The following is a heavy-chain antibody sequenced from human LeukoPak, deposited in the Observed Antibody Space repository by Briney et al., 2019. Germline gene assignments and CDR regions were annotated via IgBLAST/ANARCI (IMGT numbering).Heavy chain of an antibody. Sequence: GGSLRLSCAASGFTFSSYGMSWVRQAPGKGLEWVSAISGSGGSTYYADSVKGRFTISRDNSKNTLYLQMNSLRAEDTAVYYCAKHLGYDILTGYYKGGYYMDVWGKGTTVTISS. D-gene: IGHD3-9*01. CDR3: AKHLGYDILTGYYKGGYYMDV. J-gene: IGHJ6*03. V-gene: IGHV3-23*01. CDR2: ISGSGGST. CDR1: GFTFSSYG.